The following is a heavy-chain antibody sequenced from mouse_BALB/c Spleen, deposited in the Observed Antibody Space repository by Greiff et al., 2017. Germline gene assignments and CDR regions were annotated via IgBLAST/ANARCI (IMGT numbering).Heavy chain of an antibody. CDR1: GFTFSSFG. CDR2: ISSGSSTI. CDR3: ARGYAAY. V-gene: IGHV5-17*02. D-gene: IGHD1-2*01. Sequence: EVKLVESGGGLVQPGGSRKLSCAASGFTFSSFGMHWVCQAPEKGLEWVAYISSGSSTIYYADTVKGRFTISRDNPKNTLFLQMTSLRSEDTAMYYCARGYAAYWGQGTLVTVSA. J-gene: IGHJ3*01.